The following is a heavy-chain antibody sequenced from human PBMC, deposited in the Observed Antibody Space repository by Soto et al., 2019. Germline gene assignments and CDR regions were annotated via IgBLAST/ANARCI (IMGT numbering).Heavy chain of an antibody. CDR1: GFTFSSYG. Sequence: GGSLRLSCAASGFTFSSYGMHWVRQAPGKGLEWVAVISYDGSNKYYADSVKGRFTISRDNSKNTLYLQMNSLRAEDTAVYYCAKTILGYCSSTSCYDLDYWGQGTLVTVSS. V-gene: IGHV3-30*18. J-gene: IGHJ4*02. CDR2: ISYDGSNK. D-gene: IGHD2-2*01. CDR3: AKTILGYCSSTSCYDLDY.